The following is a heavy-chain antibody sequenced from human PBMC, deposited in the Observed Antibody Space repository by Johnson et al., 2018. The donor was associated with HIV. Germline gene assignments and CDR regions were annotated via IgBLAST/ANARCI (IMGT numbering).Heavy chain of an antibody. D-gene: IGHD1-26*01. CDR2: IRYDGSNK. CDR3: AKDSGSYYPDAFDI. Sequence: GKGLEWVAFIRYDGSNKYYADSVKGRFTISRDNSKNTLYLQMNSLRAEDTAVYYCAKDSGSYYPDAFDIWGQGTMVTVSS. V-gene: IGHV3-30*02. J-gene: IGHJ3*02.